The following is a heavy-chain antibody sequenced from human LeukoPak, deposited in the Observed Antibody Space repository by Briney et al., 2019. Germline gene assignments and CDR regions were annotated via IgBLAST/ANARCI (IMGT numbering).Heavy chain of an antibody. CDR3: ARVPYYDILTGYYPY. CDR1: GYTFTGYY. Sequence: GASVKVSCKASGYTFTGYYMHWVRQAPGQRLEWMGWINPNSGGTNYAQKFQGRVTMTRDTSISTAYMELSRLRSDDTAVYYCARVPYYDILTGYYPYWGQGTLVTVSS. CDR2: INPNSGGT. D-gene: IGHD3-9*01. V-gene: IGHV1-2*02. J-gene: IGHJ4*02.